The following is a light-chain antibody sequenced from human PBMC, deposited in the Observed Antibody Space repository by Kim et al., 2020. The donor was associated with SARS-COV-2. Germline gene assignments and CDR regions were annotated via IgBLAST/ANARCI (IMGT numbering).Light chain of an antibody. CDR3: QKDYAAPYT. CDR1: QGIYNY. CDR2: DAS. J-gene: IGKJ2*01. V-gene: IGKV1-27*01. Sequence: DIQMTQSPSSLSASVGDRVTITCRASQGIYNYLAWYQQKPGKVPKLLIYDASTLHSGFPSRFSGRGSGTSFTLTISSLQPEDVATYYCQKDYAAPYTFGQGTKLEI.